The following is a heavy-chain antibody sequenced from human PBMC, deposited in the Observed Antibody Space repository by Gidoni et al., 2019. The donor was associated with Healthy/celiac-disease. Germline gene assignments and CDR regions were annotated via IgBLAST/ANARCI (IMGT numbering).Heavy chain of an antibody. CDR2: ISGRGGST. CDR1: GFTFSSHA. Sequence: EVPLLESCGGLVQPVGSLRLSCPAPGFTFSSHAMSWVRQAPGKGREWVSAISGRGGSTYYADSVKGRFTISRDNSRNTLYLQMNSRRAEDTAVYYCAKDHTPQQLVPGLVDYWGQGTLVTVSS. V-gene: IGHV3-23*01. CDR3: AKDHTPQQLVPGLVDY. J-gene: IGHJ4*02. D-gene: IGHD6-13*01.